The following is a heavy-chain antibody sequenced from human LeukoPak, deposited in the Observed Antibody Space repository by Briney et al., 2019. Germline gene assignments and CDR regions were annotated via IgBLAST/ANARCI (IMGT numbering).Heavy chain of an antibody. J-gene: IGHJ4*02. D-gene: IGHD3-10*01. CDR2: MNPNSGNT. Sequence: ASVKVSCKASGYTFTSYDINWVRQATGQGLEWMGWMNPNSGNTGYAQKFQGRVTMTRNTSISTAYMELSSLRSEDTAVYYCARGLPTYMVRGVNTFDYWGQGTLVTVSS. CDR3: ARGLPTYMVRGVNTFDY. V-gene: IGHV1-8*01. CDR1: GYTFTSYD.